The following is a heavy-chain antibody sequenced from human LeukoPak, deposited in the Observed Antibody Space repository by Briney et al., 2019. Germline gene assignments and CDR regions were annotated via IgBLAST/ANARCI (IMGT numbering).Heavy chain of an antibody. V-gene: IGHV3-11*04. CDR3: ARVGTAWGSSWYDPRHYYYMDV. D-gene: IGHD6-13*01. J-gene: IGHJ6*03. Sequence: PGGSLRLSCAASGFTFSDYYMSWIRQAPGKGLEWVSYISSSGSTIYYADSVKGRFTISRDNAKNSLYLQMNSLRAEDTAVYYCARVGTAWGSSWYDPRHYYYMDVWGKGTTVTISS. CDR2: ISSSGSTI. CDR1: GFTFSDYY.